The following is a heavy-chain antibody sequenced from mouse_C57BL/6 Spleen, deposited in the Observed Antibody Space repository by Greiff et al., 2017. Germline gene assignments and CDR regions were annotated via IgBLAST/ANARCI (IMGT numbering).Heavy chain of an antibody. J-gene: IGHJ4*01. V-gene: IGHV8-8*01. CDR1: GFSLSTFGMG. CDR3: ARVNYDYDGYAMDY. CDR2: LWWDADK. D-gene: IGHD2-4*01. Sequence: QVPLQVSGPGLLQPSQTLSLTCSFSGFSLSTFGMGVGWLRQPSGKGLEWLAHLWWDADKYYNPALKSRLTISKDTSKNQVFLNIATVDTADTATYYCARVNYDYDGYAMDYWGQGTSVTVSS.